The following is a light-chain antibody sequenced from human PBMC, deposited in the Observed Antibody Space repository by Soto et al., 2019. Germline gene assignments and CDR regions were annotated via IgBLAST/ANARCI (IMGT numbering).Light chain of an antibody. CDR2: LNSDGSH. CDR3: QTWGTGMV. J-gene: IGLJ2*01. V-gene: IGLV4-69*01. Sequence: QSVLTQSPSASASLGASVKLTCTLSSGHSSYAIAWHQQQPEKGPRYLMNLNSDGSHSKGGGIPDRFSGSSSGAERYLTISSLQSEDEAAYYCQTWGTGMVFGGGTKVTVL. CDR1: SGHSSYA.